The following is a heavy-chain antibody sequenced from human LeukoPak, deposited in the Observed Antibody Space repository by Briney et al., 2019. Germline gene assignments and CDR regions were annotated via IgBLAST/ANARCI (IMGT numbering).Heavy chain of an antibody. CDR3: ARGADSGYSSDN. CDR2: INSDGRST. Sequence: GGALRLSCVACVFTFSNYWMHWVRQAPGKGLVWVSRINSDGRSTNYADSVKGRFTISRDNAKNTLYLQMNSLRAEDTAVYYCARGADSGYSSDNWGQGTLVSVSS. V-gene: IGHV3-74*01. J-gene: IGHJ4*02. D-gene: IGHD3-9*01. CDR1: VFTFSNYW.